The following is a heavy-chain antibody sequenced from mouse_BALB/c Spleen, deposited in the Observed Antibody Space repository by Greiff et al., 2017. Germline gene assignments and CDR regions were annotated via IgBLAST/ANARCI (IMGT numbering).Heavy chain of an antibody. D-gene: IGHD1-2*01. Sequence: EVKLQESGPGLVKPSQSLSLTCTVTGYSITSDYAWNWIRQFPGNKLEWMGYISYSGSTSYNPSLKSRISITRDTSKNQFFLQLNSVTTEDTATYYCARAEIITTVPWYFDVWGAGTTVTVSS. CDR2: ISYSGST. CDR3: ARAEIITTVPWYFDV. V-gene: IGHV3-2*02. J-gene: IGHJ1*01. CDR1: GYSITSDYA.